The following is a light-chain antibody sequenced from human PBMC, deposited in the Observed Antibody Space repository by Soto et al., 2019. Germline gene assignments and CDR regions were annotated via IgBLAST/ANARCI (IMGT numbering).Light chain of an antibody. CDR3: MQSTQLPPS. V-gene: IGKV2D-29*02. Sequence: DVVMTQTPLSLSVAPGQPASISCKSSQSLLHITGETFLFWYLQKPGQSPQLLIYEVSTRVSGVPDRFSGSGSRTDFTLEISRVETDDVGIYYCMQSTQLPPSFGQGTRLAIE. CDR1: QSLLHITGETF. CDR2: EVS. J-gene: IGKJ5*01.